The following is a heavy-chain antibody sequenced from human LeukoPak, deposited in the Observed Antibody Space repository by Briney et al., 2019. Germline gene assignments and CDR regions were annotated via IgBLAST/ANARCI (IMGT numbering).Heavy chain of an antibody. CDR1: GGSISSSSYY. Sequence: SETLSLTCTVSGGSISSSSYYWGWIRQPPGKGLEWIGSIYYSGSTYYNPSLKSRVTISVDTSKTQFSLKLSSVTAADTAVYYSARGWVGNWDCGDECYSEYFDFWGQGTLVTVSS. D-gene: IGHD2-21*01. V-gene: IGHV4-39*07. CDR3: ARGWVGNWDCGDECYSEYFDF. J-gene: IGHJ4*02. CDR2: IYYSGST.